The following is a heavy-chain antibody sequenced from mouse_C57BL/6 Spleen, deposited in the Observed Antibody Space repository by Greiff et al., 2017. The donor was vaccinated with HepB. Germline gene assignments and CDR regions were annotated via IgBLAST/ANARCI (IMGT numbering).Heavy chain of an antibody. D-gene: IGHD2-10*02. Sequence: EVKVEESGTVLARPGASVKMSCKTSGYTFTSYWMHWVKQRPGQGLEWIGAIYPGNSDTSYNQKLKGKAKLTAVTSASTAYMELSSLTNEDSAFYYCTKGRGVYYYAMDYWGQGTSVTVSS. CDR1: GYTFTSYW. J-gene: IGHJ4*01. CDR3: TKGRGVYYYAMDY. V-gene: IGHV1-5*01. CDR2: IYPGNSDT.